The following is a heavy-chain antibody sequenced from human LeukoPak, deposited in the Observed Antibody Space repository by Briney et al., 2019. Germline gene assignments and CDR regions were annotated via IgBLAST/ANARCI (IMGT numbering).Heavy chain of an antibody. J-gene: IGHJ6*02. Sequence: PGGSLRLSCAASGFTFSSYWMSWVRQAPGKGLEWVANIKQDGSEKYYVDSVKGRFTISRDNAKNSLYLQMNSLRAEDTAVYYCAGPYYVNYCGMDVWGQGTTVTVSS. CDR3: AGPYYVNYCGMDV. CDR1: GFTFSSYW. CDR2: IKQDGSEK. V-gene: IGHV3-7*01. D-gene: IGHD3-22*01.